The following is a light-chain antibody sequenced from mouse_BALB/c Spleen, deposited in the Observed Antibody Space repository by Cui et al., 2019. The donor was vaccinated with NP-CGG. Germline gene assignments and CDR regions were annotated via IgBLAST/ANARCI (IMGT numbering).Light chain of an antibody. V-gene: IGLV1*01. CDR1: TGAVTTNNY. Sequence: QAVVTQVSALTTSPGETVTITCRSSTGAVTTNNYANWVQEKPDHLFTGLVGGTNNRIPGVPARFSGSLIGDKAALTITGAQTEDEAIYFCALWYSNHWVFGGGTKLTVL. CDR3: ALWYSNHWV. CDR2: GTN. J-gene: IGLJ1*01.